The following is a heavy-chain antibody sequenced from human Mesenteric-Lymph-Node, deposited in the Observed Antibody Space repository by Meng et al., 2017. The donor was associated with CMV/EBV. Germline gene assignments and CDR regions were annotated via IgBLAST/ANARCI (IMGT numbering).Heavy chain of an antibody. Sequence: SCAAFGFTFSSYAMGWVRQAPGKGLEWVSVISGSGGSTYYADSVKGRFTISRDNSKNTLYLQMNSLRAEDTAVYYCAKVTPRTSSDYWGQGTLVTVSS. CDR2: ISGSGGST. V-gene: IGHV3-23*01. CDR3: AKVTPRTSSDY. J-gene: IGHJ4*02. D-gene: IGHD6-6*01. CDR1: GFTFSSYA.